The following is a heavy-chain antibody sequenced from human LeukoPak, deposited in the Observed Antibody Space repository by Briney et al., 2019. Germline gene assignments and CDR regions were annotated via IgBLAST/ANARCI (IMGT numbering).Heavy chain of an antibody. CDR2: IYTSGSS. CDR3: ATSYDAKTAPYDL. J-gene: IGHJ5*02. D-gene: IGHD3-3*01. CDR1: GGSISNYC. Sequence: PSETLSLTCTVSGGSISNYCWSWVRQPPGKGLEWIGFIYTSGSSEYNPSLKSRVTMSVDTSKNQVSMELRFLTAADTALYYCATSYDAKTAPYDLWGQGALVTVSS. V-gene: IGHV4-4*09.